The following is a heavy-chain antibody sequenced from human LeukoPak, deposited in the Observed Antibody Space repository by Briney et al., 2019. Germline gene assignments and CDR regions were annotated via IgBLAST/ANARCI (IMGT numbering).Heavy chain of an antibody. CDR2: ISGSSTYT. CDR1: GFTFSDYY. CDR3: AKDARRSSGWWFFDH. V-gene: IGHV3-11*05. J-gene: IGHJ4*02. D-gene: IGHD6-19*01. Sequence: GGSLRLSCAASGFTFSDYYMSWIRQAPGKGLEWVSYISGSSTYTNYADSVKGRFTISRDNAKNSLYLQMNSLRAEDTAVYYCAKDARRSSGWWFFDHWGQGTLVTVSS.